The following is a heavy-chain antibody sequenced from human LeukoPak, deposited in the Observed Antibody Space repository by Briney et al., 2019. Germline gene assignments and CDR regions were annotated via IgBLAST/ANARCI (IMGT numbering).Heavy chain of an antibody. CDR3: AGRLCSGGSCSTDY. J-gene: IGHJ4*02. Sequence: SETLSLTCTVSGGSISSGDYYWSWIRQPPGKGLEWIGYIYYSGSTYYNPSLKSRVTISVDTSKNQFSLKLSSVTAADTAVYYCAGRLCSGGSCSTDYWGQGTLVTVSS. V-gene: IGHV4-30-4*01. CDR2: IYYSGST. CDR1: GGSISSGDYY. D-gene: IGHD2-15*01.